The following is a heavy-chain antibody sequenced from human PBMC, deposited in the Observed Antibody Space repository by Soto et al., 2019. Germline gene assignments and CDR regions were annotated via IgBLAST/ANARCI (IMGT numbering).Heavy chain of an antibody. CDR3: ARQQEWLVEGYWFDP. Sequence: SETLSLTCPVSNGSISTGLHHWGWIRQPPGKGLEWIASIFYTGSISNNPSLKSRVTISVDTSKNQFSLSLTSVTAADTAVYYFARQQEWLVEGYWFDPWGPGTLVTVSS. CDR2: IFYTGSI. J-gene: IGHJ5*02. V-gene: IGHV4-39*01. D-gene: IGHD6-19*01. CDR1: NGSISTGLHH.